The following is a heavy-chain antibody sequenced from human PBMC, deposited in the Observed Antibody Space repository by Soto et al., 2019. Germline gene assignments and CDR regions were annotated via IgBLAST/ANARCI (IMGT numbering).Heavy chain of an antibody. Sequence: EVQLVESGGGLVQPGGSLRLSCAASGFTFSSYSMNWVRQAPGKGLEWVSYISSSSSTIYYADSVKGRFSISRDNAKDSRYRQRNSRRAEDTTVYYCARDGVGYCSGGSCYGGYFAYWGQGTLVTVS. CDR1: GFTFSSYS. J-gene: IGHJ4*02. D-gene: IGHD2-15*01. V-gene: IGHV3-48*01. CDR2: ISSSSSTI. CDR3: ARDGVGYCSGGSCYGGYFAY.